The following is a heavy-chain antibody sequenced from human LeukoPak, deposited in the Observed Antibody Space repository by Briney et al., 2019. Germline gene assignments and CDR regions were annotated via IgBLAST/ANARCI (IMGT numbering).Heavy chain of an antibody. CDR1: GDSVSSNSAA. CDR3: ARDFPEPPNYNYYMDV. CDR2: TYYRSKWNF. Sequence: SQTLSLTCAISGDSVSSNSAAWNWIRQSPSRGLEWLGRTYYRSKWNFDYAISVKSRITINPDASKNQFSLQLNSVTPEDTAVYYCARDFPEPPNYNYYMDVWGKGTTVTVSS. V-gene: IGHV6-1*01. J-gene: IGHJ6*03.